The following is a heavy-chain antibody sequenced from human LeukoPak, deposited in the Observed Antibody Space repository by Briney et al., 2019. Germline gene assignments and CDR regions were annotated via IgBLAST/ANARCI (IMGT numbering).Heavy chain of an antibody. V-gene: IGHV4-34*01. CDR2: INHSGST. CDR3: ARGVDFGVVIIPVRFDY. J-gene: IGHJ4*02. Sequence: PSETLSLTCAVYGGSFSGYYWSWIRQPPGKGLEWIGEINHSGSTNYNPSLKSRVTISVDTSKNQFSLKLSSVTAADTAVYYCARGVDFGVVIIPVRFDYWGREPWSPSPQ. CDR1: GGSFSGYY. D-gene: IGHD3-3*01.